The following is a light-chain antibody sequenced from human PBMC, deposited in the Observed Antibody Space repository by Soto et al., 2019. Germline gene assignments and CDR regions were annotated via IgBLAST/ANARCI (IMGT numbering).Light chain of an antibody. V-gene: IGLV1-44*01. CDR2: SNN. J-gene: IGLJ1*01. Sequence: QSVLTQPPSASGTPGQRVTISCSGSSSNIGSNTVNWYQQLPGTAPKLLIYSNNQRPSGVPDRFSGSKSGTSASLAISGLQSEDEADYYCAAWDDSRNGVYVFGTGTKVTV. CDR3: AAWDDSRNGVYV. CDR1: SSNIGSNT.